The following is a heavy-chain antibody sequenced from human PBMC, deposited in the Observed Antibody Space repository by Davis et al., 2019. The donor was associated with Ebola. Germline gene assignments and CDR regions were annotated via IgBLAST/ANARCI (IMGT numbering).Heavy chain of an antibody. CDR3: ARNKLTVIGMDI. V-gene: IGHV3-23*01. D-gene: IGHD3-10*01. CDR2: IDGPTTNT. CDR1: GFTFPSFS. J-gene: IGHJ3*02. Sequence: GESLKISCAASGFTFPSFSMSWVRHVPLKGLEWVSTIDGPTTNTHYTGSVKGRFTISRDNSKNTLYLQINSLRAEDTAVYYCARNKLTVIGMDIWGQGTMVTVSS.